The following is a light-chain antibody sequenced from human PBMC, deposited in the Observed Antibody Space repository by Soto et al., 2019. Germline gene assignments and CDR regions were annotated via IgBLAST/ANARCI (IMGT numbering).Light chain of an antibody. CDR3: QSYDSSLSVV. J-gene: IGLJ2*01. Sequence: QSVLTQPPSVSGAPGQRVTISCTGSSSNIGAGYDVHWYQQLPGTAPKLLIYVNSNRPSGVPDRFSGSKSGTSASLAITGLQAEDEADYYSQSYDSSLSVVFGGGTKVTVL. CDR2: VNS. V-gene: IGLV1-40*01. CDR1: SSNIGAGYD.